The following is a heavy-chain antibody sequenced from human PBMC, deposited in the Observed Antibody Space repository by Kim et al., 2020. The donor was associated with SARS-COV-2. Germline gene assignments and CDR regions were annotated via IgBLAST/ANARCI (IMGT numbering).Heavy chain of an antibody. J-gene: IGHJ4*02. CDR1: GFTFSIYS. V-gene: IGHV3-48*02. CDR3: ARVGPSGYTGGY. CDR2: ISSTSRNI. D-gene: IGHD2-8*02. Sequence: GGSLRLSCAASGFTFSIYSIDWVRRAPGKGLEWIIYISSTSRNIYYADSVKGRFTVSRDNAENSVYLQMDSLTDGDTAIYYCARVGPSGYTGGYWGQGTPVTVSS.